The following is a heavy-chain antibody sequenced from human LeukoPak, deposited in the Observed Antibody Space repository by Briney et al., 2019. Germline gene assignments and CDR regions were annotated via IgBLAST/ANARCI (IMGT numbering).Heavy chain of an antibody. D-gene: IGHD2-2*01. V-gene: IGHV3-53*01. J-gene: IGHJ6*02. Sequence: GGSLRLSCAAPGFTATSNYMSWVRQAPGKGLEWVSVIYSGGSTYYADSVKGRFTISRDNSKNTLYLQMNSLRAEDTAVYYGARDCRCTSCYRYGIDVWGQGTTVTVSS. CDR3: ARDCRCTSCYRYGIDV. CDR2: IYSGGST. CDR1: GFTATSNY.